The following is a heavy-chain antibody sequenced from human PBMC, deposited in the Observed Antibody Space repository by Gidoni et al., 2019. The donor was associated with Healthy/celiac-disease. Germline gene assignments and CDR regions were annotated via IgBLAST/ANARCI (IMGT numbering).Heavy chain of an antibody. CDR2: SSWNSGSI. J-gene: IGHJ4*02. CDR3: AKDREKTWVTTSLDY. CDR1: GFTFDDYA. V-gene: IGHV3-9*01. D-gene: IGHD4-17*01. Sequence: EVQLVESGGGLVQPGRSLRLSCAASGFTFDDYAMHWVRQAPGKGLEWVSGSSWNSGSIGYADSVKGRFTISRDNAKNSLYLQMNSLRAEDTALYYCAKDREKTWVTTSLDYWGQGTLVTVSS.